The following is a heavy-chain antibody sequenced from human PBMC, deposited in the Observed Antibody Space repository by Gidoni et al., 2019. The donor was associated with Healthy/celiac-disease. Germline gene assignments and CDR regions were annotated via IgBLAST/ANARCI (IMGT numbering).Heavy chain of an antibody. CDR3: AREYLQLWLNGMDG. V-gene: IGHV4-38-2*02. CDR2: IDHRGST. CDR1: GYSISSGYY. Sequence: QVQLQESGPGLVKPSETLSLTCAVSGYSISSGYYGGWIRQPPGKVLGWIGSIDHRGSTDYTQSLKSRVTISGYTSNTQFSLNLSSVTAADTDVYYCAREYLQLWLNGMDGWGQGTTVTVSS. J-gene: IGHJ6*02. D-gene: IGHD5-18*01.